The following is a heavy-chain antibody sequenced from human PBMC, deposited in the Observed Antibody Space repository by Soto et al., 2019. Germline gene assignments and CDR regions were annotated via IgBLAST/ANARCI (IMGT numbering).Heavy chain of an antibody. J-gene: IGHJ6*03. CDR2: ISWNSGSI. Sequence: GGSLRLSCAASGSTFDDYAMHWVRQAPGKGLEWVSGISWNSGSIGYADSVKGRFTISRDNAKNSLYLQMNSLRAEDTALYYFARDITITMVRGVTPGYMDVWGKGTTVTVSS. CDR3: ARDITITMVRGVTPGYMDV. V-gene: IGHV3-9*01. D-gene: IGHD3-10*01. CDR1: GSTFDDYA.